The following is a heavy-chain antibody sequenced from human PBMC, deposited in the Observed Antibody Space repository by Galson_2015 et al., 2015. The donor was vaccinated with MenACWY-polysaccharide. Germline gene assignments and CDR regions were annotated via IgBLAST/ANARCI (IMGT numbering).Heavy chain of an antibody. D-gene: IGHD3-3*01. CDR2: MNPNSGNT. V-gene: IGHV1-8*01. CDR3: ARVTIFGVVIIGWFDP. CDR1: GYTFTSYD. J-gene: IGHJ5*02. Sequence: SVKVSCKASGYTFTSYDINWVRQATGQGLEWMGWMNPNSGNTGYAQKFQGRVTMTRNTSISTAYMELSSLRSEDTAVYYCARVTIFGVVIIGWFDPWGQGTLVTVSS.